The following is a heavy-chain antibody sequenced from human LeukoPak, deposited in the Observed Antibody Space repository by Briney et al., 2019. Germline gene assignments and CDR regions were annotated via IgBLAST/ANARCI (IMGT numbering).Heavy chain of an antibody. J-gene: IGHJ6*02. V-gene: IGHV3-9*01. D-gene: IGHD1-1*01. CDR2: ISWNSGSI. CDR3: AKERTEYYYGMDV. Sequence: GRSLRLSCAASGFTFDDYAMHWVRQAPGKGLEWVSGISWNSGSIGYADSVKGRFTISRDNAKNSLYLQMNSLRAEDTALYYCAKERTEYYYGMDVWGQGTTVTVSS. CDR1: GFTFDDYA.